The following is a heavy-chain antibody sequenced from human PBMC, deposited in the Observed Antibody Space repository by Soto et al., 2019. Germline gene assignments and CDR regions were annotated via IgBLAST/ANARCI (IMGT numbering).Heavy chain of an antibody. D-gene: IGHD2-21*02. Sequence: GASVKVSCKASGGTFSSYAISWVRQAPGQGLEWMGGIIPIFGTANYAQKFQGRVTITADESTSTAYMELSSLRSEDTAVYYCASTIVVVTAIPDYFDYWGQGTLVTVSS. CDR2: IIPIFGTA. CDR1: GGTFSSYA. CDR3: ASTIVVVTAIPDYFDY. J-gene: IGHJ4*02. V-gene: IGHV1-69*13.